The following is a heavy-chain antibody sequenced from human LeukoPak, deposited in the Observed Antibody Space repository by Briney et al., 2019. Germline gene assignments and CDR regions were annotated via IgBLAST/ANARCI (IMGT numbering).Heavy chain of an antibody. CDR3: ARESGSWGTFDI. Sequence: SETLSLTCAVYGGSFSGYYWSWIRQPPGKGLEWIGEINHSGSTNYNPSLKSRVTISVDTSKNQFSLKLSSVTAADTAVYYCARESGSWGTFDIWGQGTMVTVSS. J-gene: IGHJ3*02. V-gene: IGHV4-34*01. CDR2: INHSGST. D-gene: IGHD1-26*01. CDR1: GGSFSGYY.